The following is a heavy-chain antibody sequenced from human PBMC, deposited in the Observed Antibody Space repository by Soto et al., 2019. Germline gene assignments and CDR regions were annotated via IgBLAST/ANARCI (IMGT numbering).Heavy chain of an antibody. Sequence: QVQMVESGGGVVQPGRSLRLSCAASGFTFSSYAMHWVRQAPGKGLEWVAVISYDGSNKYYADSVKGRFTISRDNSKNTLYLQMYSLRAEDTAVYYCARDRVDFGDYEVFDYWGQGTLVTVSS. CDR3: ARDRVDFGDYEVFDY. V-gene: IGHV3-30-3*01. CDR2: ISYDGSNK. J-gene: IGHJ4*02. D-gene: IGHD4-17*01. CDR1: GFTFSSYA.